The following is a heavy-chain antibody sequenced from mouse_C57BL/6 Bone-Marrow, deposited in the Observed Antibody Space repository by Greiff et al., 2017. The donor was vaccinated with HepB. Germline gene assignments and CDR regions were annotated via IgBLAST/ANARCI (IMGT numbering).Heavy chain of an antibody. D-gene: IGHD1-1*01. J-gene: IGHJ4*01. V-gene: IGHV5-6*01. CDR3: ARRTSTVVATDYAMDY. CDR2: ISSGGSYT. Sequence: EVQVVESGGDLVKPGGSLKLSCAASGFTFSSYGMSWVRQTPDKRLEWVATISSGGSYTYYPDSVKGRFTISRDNAKNTLYLQMSSLKSEDTAMYYCARRTSTVVATDYAMDYWGQGTSVTVSS. CDR1: GFTFSSYG.